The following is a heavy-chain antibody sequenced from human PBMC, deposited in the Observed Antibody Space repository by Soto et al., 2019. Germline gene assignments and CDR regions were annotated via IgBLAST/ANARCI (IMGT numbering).Heavy chain of an antibody. J-gene: IGHJ6*02. CDR2: IYYYGNT. CDR1: GGAISSGGYY. CDR3: ARACGGDCHYGMDD. V-gene: IGHV4-31*03. D-gene: IGHD2-21*02. Sequence: QVQLQESGPGLVKPSQTLSRTCTVSGGAISSGGYYWSWIRQHPGKGLEWVGYIYYYGNTDYNPSLKRRVTISVDTYKNQFSLQLSSVTAADTAVYYCARACGGDCHYGMDDWGQGTKVTVS.